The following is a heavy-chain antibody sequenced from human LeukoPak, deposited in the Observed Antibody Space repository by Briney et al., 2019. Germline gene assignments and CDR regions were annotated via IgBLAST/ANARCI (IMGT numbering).Heavy chain of an antibody. CDR1: GGSISSYY. CDR2: LYYSGST. D-gene: IGHD3-22*01. V-gene: IGHV4-59*01. CDR3: AGTYYYASSGYYHYSL. Sequence: RASETLSLTCTVSGGSISSYYWNWIRQPPGKGLEWIGYLYYSGSTNYNPSLKSRVTISVDTSKNQFSLKLSSVTAADTAVYYCAGTYYYASSGYYHYSLWGQGTLVTVSS. J-gene: IGHJ4*02.